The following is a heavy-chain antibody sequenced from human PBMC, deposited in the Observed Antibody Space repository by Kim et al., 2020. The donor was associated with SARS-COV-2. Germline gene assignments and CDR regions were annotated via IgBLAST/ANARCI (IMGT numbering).Heavy chain of an antibody. CDR3: AKDLNGMFSLGI. CDR2: ISSDGNSK. V-gene: IGHV3-30*18. J-gene: IGHJ6*02. CDR1: KISFTPYD. Sequence: GGSLRLSCADTKISFTPYDKHWVRLAPGKGPEWVASISSDGNSKYYADSVRGRFTISRDKSRSAIHLQMTGLRPEDTAVYYCAKDLNGMFSLGIWGQGTTVTVS. D-gene: IGHD2-8*01.